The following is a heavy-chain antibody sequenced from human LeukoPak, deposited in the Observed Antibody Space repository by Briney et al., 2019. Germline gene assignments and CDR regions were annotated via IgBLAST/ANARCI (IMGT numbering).Heavy chain of an antibody. D-gene: IGHD3-3*01. CDR3: ARVSAYVRFLEWLDRQHAFDI. CDR2: ISSSSSYI. CDR1: GFTFSSYS. Sequence: PGGSLRLSCAASGFTFSSYSMTWVRQAPGKGLEWVSSISSSSSYIYYADSVKGRFTISRDNAKNSLYLQMNSLRAEDTAVYYCARVSAYVRFLEWLDRQHAFDIWGQGTMVTVSS. J-gene: IGHJ3*02. V-gene: IGHV3-21*01.